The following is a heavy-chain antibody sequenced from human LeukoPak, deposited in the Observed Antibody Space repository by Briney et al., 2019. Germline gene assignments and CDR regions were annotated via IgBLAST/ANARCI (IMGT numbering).Heavy chain of an antibody. CDR3: ATIWCGELPPYYYYYGMDV. J-gene: IGHJ6*02. CDR1: GGSISSSSYY. CDR2: IYYSGST. Sequence: PSETLSLTCTVSGGSISSSSYYWGWIRQPPGKGLEWIGSIYYSGSTYYNPSLKSRVTISVDTSKNQFSLKLSSLTAADPAVYYCATIWCGELPPYYYYYGMDVWGQGTTVTVSS. V-gene: IGHV4-39*01. D-gene: IGHD3-10*01.